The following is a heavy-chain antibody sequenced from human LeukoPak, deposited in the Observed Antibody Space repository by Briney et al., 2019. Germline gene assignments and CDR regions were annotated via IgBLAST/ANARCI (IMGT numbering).Heavy chain of an antibody. CDR3: AKASSPPGHFDY. V-gene: IGHV3-23*01. CDR2: INDGGSST. J-gene: IGHJ4*02. Sequence: TGGSLRLSCGASQFTFSTYAMSWVRQAPGKGLEWVSGINDGGSSTYYADSVKGRFTISRDNSRNTLLLQVNSLRAEDTAVYYCAKASSPPGHFDYWAGEPWSPSPQ. CDR1: QFTFSTYA. D-gene: IGHD7-27*01.